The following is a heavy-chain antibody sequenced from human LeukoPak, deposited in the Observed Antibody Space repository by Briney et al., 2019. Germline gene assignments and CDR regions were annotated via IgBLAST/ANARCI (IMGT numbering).Heavy chain of an antibody. D-gene: IGHD2-2*01. CDR3: ARETIVVVPAATSWFDP. CDR2: IYTSGST. V-gene: IGHV4-4*07. J-gene: IGHJ5*02. CDR1: GGSISSYY. Sequence: NTSETLSLTCTVSGGSISSYYWSWIRQPAGKGLEWIGRIYTSGSTNYNPSLKSRVTMSVDTSKNQFSLKLSSVTAADTAVYYCARETIVVVPAATSWFDPWGQGTLVTASS.